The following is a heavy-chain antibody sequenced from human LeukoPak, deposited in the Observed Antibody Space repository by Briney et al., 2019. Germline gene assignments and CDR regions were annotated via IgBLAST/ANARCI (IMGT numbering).Heavy chain of an antibody. V-gene: IGHV3-48*04. CDR2: ISSSSSTI. CDR3: ARSPRVKAARDHYFQH. D-gene: IGHD6-13*01. Sequence: GGSLRLSCAASGFTFSSYSMNWVRQAPGKGLEWVSYISSSSSTIYYADSVKGRFTISRDNAKNSLYLQMNSLRAEDTAVYYCARSPRVKAARDHYFQHWGQGTLVTVSS. J-gene: IGHJ1*01. CDR1: GFTFSSYS.